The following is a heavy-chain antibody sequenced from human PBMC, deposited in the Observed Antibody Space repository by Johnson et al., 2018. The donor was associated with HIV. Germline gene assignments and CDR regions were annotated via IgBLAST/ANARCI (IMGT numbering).Heavy chain of an antibody. CDR3: AKERGYDSSGYNRWYVPDAFDI. CDR1: GFTFDDYG. CDR2: IKQDGTEK. V-gene: IGHV3-7*01. Sequence: VQLVESGGGVVRPGGSLRLSCAASGFTFDDYGMSWVRQAPGKGLEWVANIKQDGTEKYYVDSVKGRFTISRDNVKNSLYLQMSSLRVEDTAVYCCAKERGYDSSGYNRWYVPDAFDIWGQGTMVTVSS. D-gene: IGHD3-22*01. J-gene: IGHJ3*02.